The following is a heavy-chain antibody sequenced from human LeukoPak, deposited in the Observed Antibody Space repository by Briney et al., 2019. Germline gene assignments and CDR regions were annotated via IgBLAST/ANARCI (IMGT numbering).Heavy chain of an antibody. Sequence: SVKVSCKASGGTLSSYTISWVRQAPGQGLEWMGRIIPILGIANYAQKFQGRVTITADKSTSTAYMELSSLRSEDTAVYYCARDGRFGVVIKDWGQGTLVTVSS. CDR1: GGTLSSYT. CDR2: IIPILGIA. V-gene: IGHV1-69*04. CDR3: ARDGRFGVVIKD. J-gene: IGHJ4*02. D-gene: IGHD3-3*01.